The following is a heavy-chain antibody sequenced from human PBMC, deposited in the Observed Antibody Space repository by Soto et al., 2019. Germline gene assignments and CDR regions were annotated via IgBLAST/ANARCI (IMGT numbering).Heavy chain of an antibody. CDR1: GFTFSSYA. D-gene: IGHD4-17*01. CDR3: ARDGYGGNSVSVFDY. J-gene: IGHJ4*02. CDR2: IKQDGSEK. V-gene: IGHV3-7*03. Sequence: SLRLSCAASGFTFSSYAMHWVRQAPGKGLEWVANIKQDGSEKYYVDSVKGRFTISRDNAKNSLYLQMNSLRAEDTAVYYCARDGYGGNSVSVFDYWGQGTLVTVSS.